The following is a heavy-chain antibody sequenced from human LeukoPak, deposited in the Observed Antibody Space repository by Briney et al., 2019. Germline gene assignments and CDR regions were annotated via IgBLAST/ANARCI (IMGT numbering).Heavy chain of an antibody. D-gene: IGHD6-19*01. J-gene: IGHJ3*02. CDR3: ARGLIAVAGFAFDI. Sequence: GGSLRLSCAASGFTFSSYAMSWVRQAPGKGLEWVPAISGSGGSTYYADSVKGRFTISRDNAKNSLYLQMNSLRAEDTAVYYCARGLIAVAGFAFDIWGQGTMVTVSS. CDR2: ISGSGGST. V-gene: IGHV3-23*01. CDR1: GFTFSSYA.